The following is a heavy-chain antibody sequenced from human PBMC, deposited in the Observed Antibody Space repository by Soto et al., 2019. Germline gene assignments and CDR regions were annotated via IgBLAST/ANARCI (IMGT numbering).Heavy chain of an antibody. Sequence: SEPLSLTCTVSGGSISSGGYYWSWIRQHPGKGLEWTGYIYYSGSTYYNPSLKSRVTISVDTSKNQFSLKLSSVTAADTAVYYCARGRRELRDRYYLDYWGQGTLVTVSS. CDR1: GGSISSGGYY. V-gene: IGHV4-31*03. CDR3: ARGRRELRDRYYLDY. D-gene: IGHD1-7*01. CDR2: IYYSGST. J-gene: IGHJ4*02.